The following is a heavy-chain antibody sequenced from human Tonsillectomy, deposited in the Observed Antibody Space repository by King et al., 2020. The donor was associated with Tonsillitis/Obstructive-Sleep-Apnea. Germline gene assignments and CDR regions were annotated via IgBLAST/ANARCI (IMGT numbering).Heavy chain of an antibody. V-gene: IGHV4-59*08. CDR1: GGSISSYY. CDR2: IYYSGST. J-gene: IGHJ4*02. Sequence: QLQESGPGLVKPSETLSLTCTVSGGSISSYYWSWIRQPPGKGLEWIGYIYYSGSTNYNPSLKSRVTISVDTSKNQFSLKLSSVTAADTAEYYCARHGYSSSWSHFDYWGQGTLVTVSS. D-gene: IGHD6-13*01. CDR3: ARHGYSSSWSHFDY.